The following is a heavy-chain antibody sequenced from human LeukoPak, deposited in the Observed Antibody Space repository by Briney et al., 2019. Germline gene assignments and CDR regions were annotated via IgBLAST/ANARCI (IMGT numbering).Heavy chain of an antibody. Sequence: PGGSLRLSCAASGFPFSTYERTWVRQAPGKGLEWIAYISSSGTTIFYADSVRGRFTISRDNAKNSLFLQMDRLRVEDAAFDYGVGSFGFDPWGQGTLVTVSS. J-gene: IGHJ5*02. CDR1: GFPFSTYE. V-gene: IGHV3-48*03. CDR2: ISSSGTTI. CDR3: VGSFGFDP.